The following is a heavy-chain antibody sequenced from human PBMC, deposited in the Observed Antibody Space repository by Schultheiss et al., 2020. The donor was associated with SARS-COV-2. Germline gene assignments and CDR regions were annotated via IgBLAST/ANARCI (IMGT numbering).Heavy chain of an antibody. Sequence: GGSLRLSCAASGFTFSSYAMSWVRQAPGKGLEWISYITSSSSTTYSADSVKGRFTISRDNAQNSLYLQMNSLRDEDTAVYYCARDLNGEYSSGWTRQRYYYYYGMDVWGQGTTVTVSS. J-gene: IGHJ6*02. CDR3: ARDLNGEYSSGWTRQRYYYYYGMDV. CDR2: ITSSSSTT. CDR1: GFTFSSYA. D-gene: IGHD6-19*01. V-gene: IGHV3-48*02.